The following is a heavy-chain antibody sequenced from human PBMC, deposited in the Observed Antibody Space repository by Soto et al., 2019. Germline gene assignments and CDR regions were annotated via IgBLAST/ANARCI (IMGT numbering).Heavy chain of an antibody. V-gene: IGHV3-7*03. D-gene: IGHD4-17*01. CDR3: ARGLGDYSHWYFDL. CDR2: IKQDGSEK. CDR1: GFTFSSYW. J-gene: IGHJ2*01. Sequence: EVQLVESGGGLVQPGGSLRLSCAASGFTFSSYWMSWVRQAPGKGLEWVANIKQDGSEKYYVDSVKGRFTISRDNAKNSLYLQMNRLRAEDTAVYYCARGLGDYSHWYFDLWGRGTLVTVSS.